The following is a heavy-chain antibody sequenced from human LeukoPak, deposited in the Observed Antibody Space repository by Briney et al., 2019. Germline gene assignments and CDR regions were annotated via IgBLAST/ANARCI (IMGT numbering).Heavy chain of an antibody. Sequence: ASVKVSCKASGYSFTSYGITWVRQAPGQGLEWMGWISTYDGHANYAQKLQGRVTLTTDTSTSTAYMELRSLRSDDTAVYYCARAGSGLRNWFDPWGQGTLVTVSS. CDR3: ARAGSGLRNWFDP. V-gene: IGHV1-18*01. CDR1: GYSFTSYG. D-gene: IGHD4-17*01. J-gene: IGHJ5*02. CDR2: ISTYDGHA.